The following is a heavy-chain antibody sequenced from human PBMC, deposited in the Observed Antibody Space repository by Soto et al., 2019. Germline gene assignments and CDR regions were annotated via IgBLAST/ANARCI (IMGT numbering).Heavy chain of an antibody. D-gene: IGHD2-15*01. CDR3: ARGIATGQLDP. V-gene: IGHV1-3*01. Sequence: ASVKVSCKASGYTFTRYTMNWVRQAPGQRPEWMGWINPDNGNTKSSQKFQDRVVITRDTSASTAYMDLSSLRSEDTAVYYCARGIATGQLDPWGQGTLVASSS. CDR2: INPDNGNT. CDR1: GYTFTRYT. J-gene: IGHJ5*01.